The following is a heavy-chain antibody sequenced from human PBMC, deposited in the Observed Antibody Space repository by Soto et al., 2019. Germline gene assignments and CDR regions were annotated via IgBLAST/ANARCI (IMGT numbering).Heavy chain of an antibody. J-gene: IGHJ3*02. CDR1: GYTFTGYY. D-gene: IGHD2-15*01. V-gene: IGHV1-2*02. CDR2: INPNSGGT. Sequence: ASVKVSCKASGYTFTGYYMHWVRQAPGRGLEWMGWINPNSGGTNYAQKFQGRVTMTRDTSISTAYMELSRLRSDDTAVYYCARVRGPKYCSGGSCYSQDAFDIWGRGTMVTVSS. CDR3: ARVRGPKYCSGGSCYSQDAFDI.